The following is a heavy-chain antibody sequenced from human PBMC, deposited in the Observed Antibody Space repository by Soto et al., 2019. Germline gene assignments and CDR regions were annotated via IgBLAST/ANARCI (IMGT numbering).Heavy chain of an antibody. Sequence: QITLKESGPTLVKPTQTLTLTCGFSGFSLSTSEVGVGWIRQPPGKGLEWLALIYWDDDKEYSPSLRSRLTITKDTSKNQVVLIMTNLDPTDTATYYCAHGSGWLFDYWGQGTLVTVSS. CDR2: IYWDDDK. CDR3: AHGSGWLFDY. CDR1: GFSLSTSEVG. V-gene: IGHV2-5*02. J-gene: IGHJ4*02. D-gene: IGHD6-19*01.